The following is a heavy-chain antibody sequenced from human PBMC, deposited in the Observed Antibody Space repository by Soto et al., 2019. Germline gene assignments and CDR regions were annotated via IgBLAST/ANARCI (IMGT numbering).Heavy chain of an antibody. V-gene: IGHV3-33*01. J-gene: IGHJ4*02. Sequence: QVQLVESGGGVAQPGRSLRLSCAASGFTFSTFGMHWVRQAPGKGLEWVAVIWHDGGNKYYADFMKGRFTISRDNSKNTLYLQMNSLRAEDTAVYYCASRSPALDYWGQGTLVTVSS. CDR1: GFTFSTFG. D-gene: IGHD2-2*01. CDR3: ASRSPALDY. CDR2: IWHDGGNK.